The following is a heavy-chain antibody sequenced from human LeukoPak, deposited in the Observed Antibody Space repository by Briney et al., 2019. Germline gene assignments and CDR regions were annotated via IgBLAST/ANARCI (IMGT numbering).Heavy chain of an antibody. D-gene: IGHD6-19*01. CDR2: INPNSGGT. CDR1: GYTFTGYY. Sequence: ASVKVSCKASGYTFTGYYMHWVRRAPGQGLEWMGRINPNSGGTNYAQKFQGRVTMTRDTSISTAYMELSRLRSDDTAVYYCARLRGQWLGFDIWGQGTMVAVSS. V-gene: IGHV1-2*06. J-gene: IGHJ3*02. CDR3: ARLRGQWLGFDI.